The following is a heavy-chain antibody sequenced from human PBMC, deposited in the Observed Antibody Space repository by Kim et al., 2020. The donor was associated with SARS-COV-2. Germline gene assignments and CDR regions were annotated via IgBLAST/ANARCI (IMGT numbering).Heavy chain of an antibody. V-gene: IGHV1-46*01. J-gene: IGHJ6*02. CDR2: INPSGGST. D-gene: IGHD6-13*01. CDR1: GYTFTSYY. Sequence: ASVKVSCKASGYTFTSYYMHWVRQAPGQGLEWMGIINPSGGSTSYAQKFQGRVTMTRDTSTSTVYMELSSLRSEDTAVYYCAREPPAKQQLEKHSDQLYYYYGMDVWGQGTTVTVSS. CDR3: AREPPAKQQLEKHSDQLYYYYGMDV.